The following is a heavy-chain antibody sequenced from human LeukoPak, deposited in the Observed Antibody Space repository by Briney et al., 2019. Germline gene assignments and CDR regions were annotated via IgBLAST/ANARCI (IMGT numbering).Heavy chain of an antibody. CDR1: GYTFTSDY. J-gene: IGHJ4*02. Sequence: ASVKVSCKASGYTFTSDYMHWVRQAPGQGLEWMGIINPSGGSTSYAQKFQGRVTMTEDTSTDTAYMELSSLRSEDTAVYYCVSVTEYDHLWGSYQHFDFWGQGTLVTVSS. V-gene: IGHV1-46*01. CDR2: INPSGGST. D-gene: IGHD3-16*02. CDR3: VSVTEYDHLWGSYQHFDF.